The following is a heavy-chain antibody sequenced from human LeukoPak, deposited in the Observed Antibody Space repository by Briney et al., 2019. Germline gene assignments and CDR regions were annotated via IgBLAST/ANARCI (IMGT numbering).Heavy chain of an antibody. V-gene: IGHV3-7*03. CDR2: IRPDGSQN. Sequence: GGSLRLSCAASGFTFRNYWMSWVRQAPEEVLEWVANIRPDGSQNYYVDSARGRFTISRDNAKSSLYLQMSSLRPEDTATYYCARDFQPRYCSSSSCSPAWGQGTTVTVSS. D-gene: IGHD2-2*01. J-gene: IGHJ6*02. CDR3: ARDFQPRYCSSSSCSPA. CDR1: GFTFRNYW.